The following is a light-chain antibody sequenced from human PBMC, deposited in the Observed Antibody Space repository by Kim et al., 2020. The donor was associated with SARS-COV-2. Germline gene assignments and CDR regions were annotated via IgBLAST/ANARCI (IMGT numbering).Light chain of an antibody. J-gene: IGKJ2*01. V-gene: IGKV1-39*01. CDR1: QSISIS. CDR3: QQSSSTLYT. Sequence: DIQMTQSPSSLSASVGDRVTISCRASQSISISLNWYQQKPGKAPNLLIYAASSLQSGVPSRFSGSGSGTDFTLSISSLEPEDFATYYCQQSSSTLYTFGQGTKLEIK. CDR2: AAS.